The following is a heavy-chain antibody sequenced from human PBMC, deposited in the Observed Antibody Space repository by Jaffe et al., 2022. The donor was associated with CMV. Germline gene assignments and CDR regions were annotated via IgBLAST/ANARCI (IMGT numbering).Heavy chain of an antibody. CDR1: GYTFTSYY. CDR2: INPSGGST. D-gene: IGHD3-3*01. V-gene: IGHV1-46*01. Sequence: QVQLVQSGAEVKKPGASVKVSCKASGYTFTSYYMHWVRQAPGQGLEWMGIINPSGGSTSYAQKFQGRVTMTRDTSTSTVYMELSSLRSEDTAVYYCARDVFWSGYFPENYFDYWGQGTLVTVSS. J-gene: IGHJ4*02. CDR3: ARDVFWSGYFPENYFDY.